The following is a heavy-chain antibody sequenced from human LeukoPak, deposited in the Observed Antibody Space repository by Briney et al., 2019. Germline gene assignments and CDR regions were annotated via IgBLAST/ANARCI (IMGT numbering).Heavy chain of an antibody. CDR3: AKNVMVKRYIDY. V-gene: IGHV3-23*01. CDR1: EFILNNHA. CDR2: ISGSGRTI. Sequence: PGGSLRLSCAASEFILNNHAMTWVRQAPGKGLQWISVISGSGRTIEYEDSVKGRFTISRDNSKNTVSLQMNNLRVEDTAIYYCAKNVMVKRYIDYWGQGTPVTVSS. J-gene: IGHJ4*02. D-gene: IGHD5-18*01.